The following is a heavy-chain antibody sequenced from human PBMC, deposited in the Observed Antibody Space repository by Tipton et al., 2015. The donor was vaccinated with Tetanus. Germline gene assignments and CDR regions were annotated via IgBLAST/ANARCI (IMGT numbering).Heavy chain of an antibody. CDR3: ARDDYYDGRGLYYYGLDV. CDR1: GGSVSSSTYY. J-gene: IGHJ6*02. CDR2: INHSGST. D-gene: IGHD3-22*01. Sequence: TLSLTCTVSGGSVSSSTYYWVWIRRPPGKGLEWIGEINHSGSTNYNPSLKSRVTISVDTSKNQFSLKVSSVTAADTAVYYCARDDYYDGRGLYYYGLDVWGQGTTVTVSS. V-gene: IGHV4-39*07.